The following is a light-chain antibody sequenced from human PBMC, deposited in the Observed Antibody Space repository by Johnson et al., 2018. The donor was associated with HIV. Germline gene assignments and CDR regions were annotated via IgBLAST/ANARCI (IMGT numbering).Light chain of an antibody. V-gene: IGLV1-51*02. CDR1: SSNIGNNY. CDR2: ENN. CDR3: GTWDSSLSAYV. J-gene: IGLJ1*01. Sequence: QSVLTQPPSVSAAPGQKVTISCSGSSSNIGNNYVSWYQQLPGTAPKLLIYENNKRTSGIPDRFSGSKSGTSATLDITGLQTGDEADYYCGTWDSSLSAYVFGTGTKVTVL.